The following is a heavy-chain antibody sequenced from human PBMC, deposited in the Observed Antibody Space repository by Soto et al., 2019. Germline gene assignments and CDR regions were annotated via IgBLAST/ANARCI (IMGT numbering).Heavy chain of an antibody. D-gene: IGHD6-13*01. V-gene: IGHV1-58*01. CDR2: IVLGSGNT. CDR1: GFPFSSSA. Sequence: SVEVSCQASGFPFSSSAVQWVGQARGQPLEGFGWIVLGSGNTNYVQKFQERVTITRDMSTSTAYMELSSLRSEDTAVYYCAADTPTIAAAGTPYYYGMDVWGQGTTVTVS. CDR3: AADTPTIAAAGTPYYYGMDV. J-gene: IGHJ6*02.